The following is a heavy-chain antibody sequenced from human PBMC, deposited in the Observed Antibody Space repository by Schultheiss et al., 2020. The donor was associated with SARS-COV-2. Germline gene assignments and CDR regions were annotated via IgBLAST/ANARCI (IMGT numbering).Heavy chain of an antibody. CDR1: GDSFSSYY. CDR3: ARGRPPHYYDSIAFDI. J-gene: IGHJ3*02. CDR2: IYYSGST. D-gene: IGHD3-22*01. Sequence: SETLSLTCTVSGDSFSSYYWSWIRQPPGKGLKWIGYIYYSGSTYYNPSLKSRVTISVDTSKNQFSLKLSSVTAADTAVYYCARGRPPHYYDSIAFDIWGQGTTVTVSS. V-gene: IGHV4-59*12.